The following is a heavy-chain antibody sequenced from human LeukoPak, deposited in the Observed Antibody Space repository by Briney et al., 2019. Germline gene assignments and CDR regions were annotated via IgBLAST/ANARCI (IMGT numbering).Heavy chain of an antibody. V-gene: IGHV1-8*01. Sequence: GASVKVSCKASGYTFTSYDINWVRQATGQGLEWMGWMNPNSGNTGYAQKFQGRVTMTRDMSTSTVYMELSSLRSEDTAVYYCAREEAGAAMAPDYWGQGTLVTVSS. CDR3: AREEAGAAMAPDY. D-gene: IGHD5-18*01. J-gene: IGHJ4*02. CDR2: MNPNSGNT. CDR1: GYTFTSYD.